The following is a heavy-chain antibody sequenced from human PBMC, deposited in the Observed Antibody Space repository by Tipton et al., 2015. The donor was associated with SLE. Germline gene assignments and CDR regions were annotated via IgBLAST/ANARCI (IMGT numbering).Heavy chain of an antibody. CDR1: GDSISSDH. V-gene: IGHV4-59*05. CDR2: MYYSGTR. CDR3: ARHGSGWGPSPYYFDY. D-gene: IGHD3-3*01. Sequence: TLSLTCTVSGDSISSDHWSWIRQPPGKGLEWIGSMYYSGTRYYNPSLKSRVTISIDTPKKQFSLKLNSGTAADTAVYYCARHGSGWGPSPYYFDYWGQGTLVTVSS. J-gene: IGHJ4*02.